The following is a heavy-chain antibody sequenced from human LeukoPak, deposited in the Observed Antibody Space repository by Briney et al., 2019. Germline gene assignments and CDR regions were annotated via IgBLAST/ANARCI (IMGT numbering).Heavy chain of an antibody. Sequence: GGSLRLSCTASGFSFCDYYMSWIRQAPGKGLEWGSKISSSSSYKNYADSVKGRFTISRDKAKNSLYLQMNSLRAEDTAVYYCARDQEVATTDWGQGTLVTVSS. CDR2: ISSSSSYK. CDR1: GFSFCDYY. CDR3: ARDQEVATTD. V-gene: IGHV3-11*06. D-gene: IGHD5-12*01. J-gene: IGHJ4*02.